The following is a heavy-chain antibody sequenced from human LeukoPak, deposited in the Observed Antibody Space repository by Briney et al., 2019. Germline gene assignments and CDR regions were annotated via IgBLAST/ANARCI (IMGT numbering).Heavy chain of an antibody. V-gene: IGHV4-34*01. CDR3: ARPSKRQAVAATRGYFDY. J-gene: IGHJ4*02. D-gene: IGHD2-15*01. CDR1: GGSFSGYY. CDR2: INHSGST. Sequence: SETLSLTCAVYGGSFSGYYRSWIRQPPGKGLEWIGEINHSGSTNYNPSLKSRVTISVDTSKNQFSLKLSSVTAADTAVYYCARPSKRQAVAATRGYFDYWGQGTLVTVSS.